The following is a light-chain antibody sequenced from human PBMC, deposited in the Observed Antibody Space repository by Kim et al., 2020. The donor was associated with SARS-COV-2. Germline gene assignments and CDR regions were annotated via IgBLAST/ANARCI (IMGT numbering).Light chain of an antibody. CDR1: SSNIGAGSD. CDR3: QSFDTSLSGSRV. Sequence: QSVLTQPPSVSGAPGQRVTISCNGSSSNIGAGSDVHWYQQLPGTVPKLLIYINNNRPSGVSDRFSGSKSGTSASLAITGLQAEDEADYYCQSFDTSLSGSRVFGGGTQLTVL. CDR2: INN. J-gene: IGLJ3*02. V-gene: IGLV1-40*01.